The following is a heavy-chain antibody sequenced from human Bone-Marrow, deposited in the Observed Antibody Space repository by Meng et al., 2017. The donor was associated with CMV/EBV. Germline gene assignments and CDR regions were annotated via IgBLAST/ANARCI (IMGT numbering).Heavy chain of an antibody. Sequence: GESLKISCAASGFTFSSYAMHWVRQAPGKGLEWVANIQQDGSVKYYVDSVKGRFTISRDNAQNSLSLQMNSLRAEDTAVYYCARAGHHSTSSLFHSWGQGTPVTVSS. CDR1: GFTFSSYA. CDR2: IQQDGSVK. J-gene: IGHJ5*01. CDR3: ARAGHHSTSSLFHS. V-gene: IGHV3-7*01. D-gene: IGHD6-6*01.